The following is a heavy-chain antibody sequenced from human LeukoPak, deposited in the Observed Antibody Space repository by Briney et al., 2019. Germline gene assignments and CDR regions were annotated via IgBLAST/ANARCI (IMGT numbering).Heavy chain of an antibody. Sequence: GGSLRLSCAASGFTFSTYNMNWVRQAPGKGLGWVSSITYISYADSVKGRFTISRDNAKNSLYLQMNSLRVEDTAVYYCVRGDSSGRYYFDFWGQGTLVTVSS. CDR2: ITYI. CDR3: VRGDSSGRYYFDF. D-gene: IGHD3-22*01. CDR1: GFTFSTYN. V-gene: IGHV3-21*06. J-gene: IGHJ4*02.